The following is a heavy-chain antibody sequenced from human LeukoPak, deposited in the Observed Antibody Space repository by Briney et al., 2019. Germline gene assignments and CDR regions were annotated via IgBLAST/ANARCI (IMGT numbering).Heavy chain of an antibody. J-gene: IGHJ4*02. Sequence: GGSLRLSCAASEFTFSSYWMSWVRQAPGKGPEWVANIKQDGGEKYYLDSVKGRFTVSRDNAKNSLYLQMSSLRAEDTAVYYCARVGARQILEYWGQGTLVTVSS. CDR1: EFTFSSYW. D-gene: IGHD4-17*01. CDR3: ARVGARQILEY. V-gene: IGHV3-7*01. CDR2: IKQDGGEK.